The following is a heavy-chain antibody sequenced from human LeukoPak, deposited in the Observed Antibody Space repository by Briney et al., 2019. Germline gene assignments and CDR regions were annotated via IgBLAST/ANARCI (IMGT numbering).Heavy chain of an antibody. CDR2: LYTSGST. Sequence: PSETLSLTCTVSGGSISSYYWSWIRQPAGKGLEWIGRLYTSGSTNYNPSLKSRVTMSVDTSKNQFSLKLSSVTAADTAVYYCARDFYDYVWGNYRHDYWGQGTLVTVSS. CDR1: GGSISSYY. D-gene: IGHD3-16*02. J-gene: IGHJ4*02. CDR3: ARDFYDYVWGNYRHDY. V-gene: IGHV4-4*07.